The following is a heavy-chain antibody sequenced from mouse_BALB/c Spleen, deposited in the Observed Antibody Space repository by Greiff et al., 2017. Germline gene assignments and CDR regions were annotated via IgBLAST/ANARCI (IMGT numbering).Heavy chain of an antibody. V-gene: IGHV5-9-4*01. J-gene: IGHJ3*01. D-gene: IGHD2-12*01. CDR3: ATTYDEAY. CDR1: GFTFSSYA. Sequence: EVMLVESGGGLVKPGGSLKLSCAASGFTFSSYAMSWVRQSPEKRLEWVAEISSGGSYTYYPDTVTGRFTISRDNAKNTLYLEMSSLRSEDTAMYYCATTYDEAYWGQGTLVTVSA. CDR2: ISSGGSYT.